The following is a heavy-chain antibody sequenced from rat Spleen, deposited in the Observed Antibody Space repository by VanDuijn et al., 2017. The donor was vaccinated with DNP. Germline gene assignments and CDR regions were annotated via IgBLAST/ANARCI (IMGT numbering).Heavy chain of an antibody. V-gene: IGHV5-19*01. CDR2: ISPSGGGT. D-gene: IGHD1-9*01. J-gene: IGHJ2*01. Sequence: EVQLVESGGGLVQPGGSLKVSCEASGITFSNSGMHWIRQAPTKGLEWVTSISPSGGGTYYRDSVKGRFTISRDNADHTLYLQMDSLRSEDTATYYCTTESTYYGYFDYWGQGVMVPVSS. CDR3: TTESTYYGYFDY. CDR1: GITFSNSG.